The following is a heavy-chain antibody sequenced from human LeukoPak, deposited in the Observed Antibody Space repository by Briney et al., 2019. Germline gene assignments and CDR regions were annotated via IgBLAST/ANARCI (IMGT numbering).Heavy chain of an antibody. V-gene: IGHV3-11*04. Sequence: PGGSLRLSCAASGFTFSDNYMSWIRQAPGKGLEWVSYISSSGNTTYNADSVKGRFSITRDNAKNSLYLQMNSLRAEDTAVYYCARAFYDFLTGYPAYFDYWGQGTLVTVSS. CDR3: ARAFYDFLTGYPAYFDY. D-gene: IGHD3-9*01. J-gene: IGHJ4*02. CDR1: GFTFSDNY. CDR2: ISSSGNTT.